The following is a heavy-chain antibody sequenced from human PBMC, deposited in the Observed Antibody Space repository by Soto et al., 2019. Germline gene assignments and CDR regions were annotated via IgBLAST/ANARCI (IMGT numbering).Heavy chain of an antibody. CDR2: INPNSGGT. V-gene: IGHV1-2*02. CDR3: ARGPNDSSSPHYYYYYGMDV. D-gene: IGHD6-6*01. J-gene: IGHJ6*02. Sequence: ASVKVSCKASGYTFTGYYMHWVRQAPGQGREWMGWINPNSGGTNYAQKFQGRVTMTRDTSISTAYMELSRLRSDDTAVYYCARGPNDSSSPHYYYYYGMDVWGQGXTVTVSS. CDR1: GYTFTGYY.